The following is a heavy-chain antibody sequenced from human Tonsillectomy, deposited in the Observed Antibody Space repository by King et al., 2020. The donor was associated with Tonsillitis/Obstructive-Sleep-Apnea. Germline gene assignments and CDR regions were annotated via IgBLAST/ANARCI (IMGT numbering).Heavy chain of an antibody. CDR2: IYYSGST. V-gene: IGHV4-31*03. J-gene: IGHJ4*02. CDR3: ARAAPLYCSSTTCYYFDY. D-gene: IGHD2-2*01. Sequence: VQLQESGPGLVKPSQTLSLTCTVSGDSINSGGYYWSWIRQHPGKGLEWIGNIYYSGSTSYKPSLKSRVTISVDTAKNQFSLRLFSVTAADTAVYFCARAAPLYCSSTTCYYFDYWGQGILVTVSA. CDR1: GDSINSGGYY.